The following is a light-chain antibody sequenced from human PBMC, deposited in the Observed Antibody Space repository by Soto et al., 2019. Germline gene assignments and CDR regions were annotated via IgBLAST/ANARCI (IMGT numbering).Light chain of an antibody. CDR1: SGSVSTNYY. Sequence: HTVVTQEASFSVSPGRTVTLTCALNSGSVSTNYYPSWYQQTPGQVPRTLIYNTNTRSSGVPDRFSGSILGNKAALTITGAQADDESDYYCMLYVGSGIWVFGGGTKLTVL. CDR2: NTN. V-gene: IGLV8-61*01. CDR3: MLYVGSGIWV. J-gene: IGLJ3*02.